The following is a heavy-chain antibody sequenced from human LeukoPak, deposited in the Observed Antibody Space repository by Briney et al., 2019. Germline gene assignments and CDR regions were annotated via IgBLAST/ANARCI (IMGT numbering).Heavy chain of an antibody. V-gene: IGHV3-7*01. J-gene: IGHJ4*02. CDR2: IKEDGSET. CDR3: ARPRPHNYIDY. Sequence: GGSLRLSCEASGFTFRNYWMIWVRQAPGKGLERVANIKEDGSETYYVDSVKGRFTISRDNTKNSLYLQMNSLRVEDTAVYYSARPRPHNYIDYWGQGSLVTVSS. D-gene: IGHD1-1*01. CDR1: GFTFRNYW.